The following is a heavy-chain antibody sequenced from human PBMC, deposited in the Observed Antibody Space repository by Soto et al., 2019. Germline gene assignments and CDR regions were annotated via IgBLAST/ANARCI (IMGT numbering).Heavy chain of an antibody. J-gene: IGHJ4*02. CDR1: GYIFTSYW. Sequence: PGESLKISCNGSGYIFTSYWIGWVRQMPGKGLEWKGIIYPGDSDTRYSPSFQGQVTISADKSISTAYLQWSSLKASDTAMYYCARPRRPGSGYEPFDYWGQGTLVTVSS. CDR3: ARPRRPGSGYEPFDY. D-gene: IGHD5-12*01. CDR2: IYPGDSDT. V-gene: IGHV5-51*01.